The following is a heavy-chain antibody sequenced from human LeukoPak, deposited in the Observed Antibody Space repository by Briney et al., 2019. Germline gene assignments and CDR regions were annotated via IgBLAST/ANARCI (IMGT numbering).Heavy chain of an antibody. CDR3: ARGVAVAGKGYQYYYMDV. CDR2: IYTSGST. D-gene: IGHD6-13*01. V-gene: IGHV4-4*07. Sequence: SETLSLTCTVPGGSIRSYYWNWIRQPAGKGLEWTGRIYTSGSTNYNPSLKSRVTMSVDTSKNQFSLKLSSVTAADTAVYYCARGVAVAGKGYQYYYMDVWGKGTTVTVSS. J-gene: IGHJ6*03. CDR1: GGSIRSYY.